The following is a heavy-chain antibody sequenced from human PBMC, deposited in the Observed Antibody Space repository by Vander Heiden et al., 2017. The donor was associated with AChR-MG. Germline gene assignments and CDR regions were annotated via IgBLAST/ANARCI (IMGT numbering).Heavy chain of an antibody. D-gene: IGHD1-26*01. V-gene: IGHV3-30*18. CDR3: AKDPGLREVLRGPNWFDP. Sequence: QVHLVESGGGVAQPGRSLRLSCAASGFTFTDYGMHWVRQAPGKGLEWVAVISFDGKNKYYADSVKGRFTISRDNSRNTMDLQMNSLRTEDTAIYYCAKDPGLREVLRGPNWFDPWGQGTLVTVSS. CDR1: GFTFTDYG. CDR2: ISFDGKNK. J-gene: IGHJ5*02.